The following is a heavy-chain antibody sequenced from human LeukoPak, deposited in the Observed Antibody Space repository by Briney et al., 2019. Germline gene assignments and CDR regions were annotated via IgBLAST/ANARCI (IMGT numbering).Heavy chain of an antibody. J-gene: IGHJ5*02. V-gene: IGHV1-2*02. CDR2: INPNSGGT. CDR3: ARSSTDGDWFDP. Sequence: GSVKVSCKASGYTFTGYYMHWVRQAPGQGLAWMGWINPNSGGTNYAQKFQGRVTMTRDTSISTAYMELSRLRSDDTAVYYCARSSTDGDWFDPWGQGTLVTVSS. CDR1: GYTFTGYY. D-gene: IGHD4-17*01.